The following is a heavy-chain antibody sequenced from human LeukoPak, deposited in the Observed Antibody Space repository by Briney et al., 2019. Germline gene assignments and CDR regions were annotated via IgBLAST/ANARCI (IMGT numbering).Heavy chain of an antibody. CDR3: AKEHYSNYDILTGYDDY. D-gene: IGHD3-9*01. V-gene: IGHV3-23*01. J-gene: IGHJ4*02. CDR2: ISGSGGST. Sequence: WGSLRLSCAASGFIFSSYAMSWVRQAPGKGLEWVSAISGSGGSTYYADSVKGRFTISRDNSKNTLYLQMNSLRAEDTAVYYCAKEHYSNYDILTGYDDYWGQGTLVTVSS. CDR1: GFIFSSYA.